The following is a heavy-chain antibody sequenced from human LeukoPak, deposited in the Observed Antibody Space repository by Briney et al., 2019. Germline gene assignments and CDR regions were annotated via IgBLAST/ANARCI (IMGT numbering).Heavy chain of an antibody. D-gene: IGHD6-13*01. Sequence: PGGSLRLSCAASGFTVSSNYMNWVRQAPGKGLEWVSVIYSGGSTYYVDSVKGRFTISRDNSKNTLYLQMNSLGAEDTAMYFCARSKPPAVKDYYGLDVWGQGTTVTVSS. CDR2: IYSGGST. CDR1: GFTVSSNY. CDR3: ARSKPPAVKDYYGLDV. V-gene: IGHV3-66*01. J-gene: IGHJ6*02.